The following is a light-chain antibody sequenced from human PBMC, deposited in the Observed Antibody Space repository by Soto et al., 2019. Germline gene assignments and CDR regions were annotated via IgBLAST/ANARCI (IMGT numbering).Light chain of an antibody. J-gene: IGLJ1*01. V-gene: IGLV1-40*01. CDR3: QSYDSSLSGYV. CDR2: GNN. Sequence: QSVLTQPPSVSGAPGQRVTISCTGSSANIGAAYNVDWYQQLPGTAPKLLIYGNNNRPSGVPARSSGSKSGTSASLAIAGLQAEDEGDYYCQSYDSSLSGYVFGTGTKLTVL. CDR1: SANIGAAYN.